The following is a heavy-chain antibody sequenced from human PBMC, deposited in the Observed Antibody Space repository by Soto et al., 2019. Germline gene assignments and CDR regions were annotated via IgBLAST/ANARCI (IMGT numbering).Heavy chain of an antibody. CDR1: GFTFSSYG. CDR2: IWYDGSNK. Sequence: PGGSLRLSCAASGFTFSSYGMHWVRQAPGKGLEWVAVIWYDGSNKYYADSVKGRFTISRDDSKNTLYLQMNSLKTEDTAVYYCGDYYGSGSRYYGLDGWGQGTTVTVSS. D-gene: IGHD3-10*01. J-gene: IGHJ6*02. V-gene: IGHV3-33*01. CDR3: GDYYGSGSRYYGLDG.